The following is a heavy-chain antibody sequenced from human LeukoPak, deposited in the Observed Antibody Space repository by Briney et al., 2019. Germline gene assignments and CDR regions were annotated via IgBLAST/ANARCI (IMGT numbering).Heavy chain of an antibody. D-gene: IGHD1-14*01. CDR1: GFPFSSYS. Sequence: GGSLSLSCAASGFPFSSYSMNWVRQAPGKGLEWVSSISSSSSYIYYADSVKGRFTISRDNAKNSLYLQMNSLRAEDTAVYYCARDPAESEMSDYWGQGTLVTVSS. V-gene: IGHV3-21*01. J-gene: IGHJ4*02. CDR3: ARDPAESEMSDY. CDR2: ISSSSSYI.